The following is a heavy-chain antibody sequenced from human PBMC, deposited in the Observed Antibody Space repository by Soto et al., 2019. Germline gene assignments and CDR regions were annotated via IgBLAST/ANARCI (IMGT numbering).Heavy chain of an antibody. V-gene: IGHV4-34*01. CDR2: INHTGGT. D-gene: IGHD3-3*01. J-gene: IGHJ5*02. Sequence: SETLSLTCAVYGGSVNGYYWNWIRQPPGKGLEWIGEINHTGGTHSNPSLKSRVTMSVDTSKTQFSLRLSSVTAAATAIYYCATRITVFGLLIPPFDPWGQGTLVTVSS. CDR3: ATRITVFGLLIPPFDP. CDR1: GGSVNGYY.